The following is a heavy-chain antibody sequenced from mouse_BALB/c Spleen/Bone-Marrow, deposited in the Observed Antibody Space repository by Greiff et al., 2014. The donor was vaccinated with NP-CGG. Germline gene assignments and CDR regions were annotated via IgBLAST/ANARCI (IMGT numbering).Heavy chain of an antibody. Sequence: EVQVVESGGGLVQPGGSLRLSCATSGFTFTDYYMSWVRQPTGKALEWLGFIRNKANGYTTEYSASVKGRFTISRDNSQSILYLQMNTLRAEDSATYYCARDRTTATLYWYFDVWGAGTTVTVSS. CDR2: IRNKANGYTT. CDR3: ARDRTTATLYWYFDV. D-gene: IGHD1-2*01. J-gene: IGHJ1*01. V-gene: IGHV7-3*02. CDR1: GFTFTDYY.